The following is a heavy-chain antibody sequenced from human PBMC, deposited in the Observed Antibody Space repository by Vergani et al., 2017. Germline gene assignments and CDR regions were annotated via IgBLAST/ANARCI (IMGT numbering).Heavy chain of an antibody. CDR1: GYTFTGYY. CDR2: IDPNSGGT. J-gene: IGHJ4*02. D-gene: IGHD5-18*01. CDR3: ARGPGQLWLPYYFDY. V-gene: IGHV1-2*02. Sequence: QVQLVQSGAEVKKPGASVKVSCKASGYTFTGYYMHWVRQAPGHGLEWMGWIDPNSGGTNYAQKLQGRVTMTRETSISTAYMELSKLGSDDTAVYYCARGPGQLWLPYYFDYWGQGTLVTVSS.